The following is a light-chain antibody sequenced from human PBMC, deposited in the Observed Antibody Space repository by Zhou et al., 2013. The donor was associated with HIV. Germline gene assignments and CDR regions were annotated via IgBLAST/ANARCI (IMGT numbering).Light chain of an antibody. V-gene: IGKV3-15*01. CDR2: GAS. Sequence: EIVLTQSPATLSLSPGERATLSCRASQNVPYLAWYQQKSGQPPRLLIYGASARATGVPARFSGSGSGTEFTLTISSLQPDDFATYYCQQYNSYWTFGQGTKVEIK. J-gene: IGKJ1*01. CDR3: QQYNSYWT. CDR1: QNVPY.